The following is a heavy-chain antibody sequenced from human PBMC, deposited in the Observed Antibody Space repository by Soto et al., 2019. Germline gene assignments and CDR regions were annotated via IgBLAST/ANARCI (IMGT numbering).Heavy chain of an antibody. Sequence: PGGSLRLSCAAFGFTFSSYGMHWVRQAPGKGLEWVAVISYDGSNKYYADSVKGRFTISRDNSKNTLYLQMNSLRAEDTAVYYCAKDRREHGKTRFLEWLPTDYWGQGTLVAVSS. CDR2: ISYDGSNK. CDR3: AKDRREHGKTRFLEWLPTDY. J-gene: IGHJ4*02. CDR1: GFTFSSYG. V-gene: IGHV3-30*18. D-gene: IGHD3-3*01.